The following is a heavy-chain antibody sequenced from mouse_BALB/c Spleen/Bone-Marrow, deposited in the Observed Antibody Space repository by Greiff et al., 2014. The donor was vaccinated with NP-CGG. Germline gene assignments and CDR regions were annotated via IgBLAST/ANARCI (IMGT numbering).Heavy chain of an antibody. D-gene: IGHD2-5*01. V-gene: IGHV1S137*01. CDR1: GCTFTDYA. CDR3: ARGYSNNYAMDY. J-gene: IGHJ4*01. Sequence: VKLMESGAELVRPGASVKISCKGSGCTFTDYAMHWVKQSHAESLEWIGVINTYFGDISYNQKFKGKATIAVDKTSRTVYMELARLTAEDSAIYYCARGYSNNYAMDYWGQGTSVTVSS. CDR2: INTYFGDI.